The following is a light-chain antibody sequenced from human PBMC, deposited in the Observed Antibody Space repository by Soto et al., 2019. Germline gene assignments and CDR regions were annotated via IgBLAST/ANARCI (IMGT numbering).Light chain of an antibody. J-gene: IGKJ4*01. CDR3: QQYNNWPPLT. CDR1: QSVSSS. V-gene: IGKV3-15*01. CDR2: GAS. Sequence: EIVMTQSPATLSVSPGEGATLSCRASQSVSSSLDWYQQKPGQAPRLLIYGASTRATGIPARFSGSGSGTEFTLTISSLQSEDFAVYYCQQYNNWPPLTFGGGTKVEIK.